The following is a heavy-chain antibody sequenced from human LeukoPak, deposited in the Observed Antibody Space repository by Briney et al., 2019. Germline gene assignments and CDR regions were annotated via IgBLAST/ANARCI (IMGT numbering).Heavy chain of an antibody. D-gene: IGHD5-18*01. CDR1: GFTFSSYW. CDR2: IKQDGSEK. CDR3: ARAPQRGYSYGYSPWFDY. V-gene: IGHV3-7*03. Sequence: GGSLRLSCAASGFTFSSYWMSWVRQAPGKGLEWVANIKQDGSEKYYVDSVKGRFTISRGNAKNSLYLQMNSLRAEDTAVYYCARAPQRGYSYGYSPWFDYWGQGTLVTVSS. J-gene: IGHJ4*02.